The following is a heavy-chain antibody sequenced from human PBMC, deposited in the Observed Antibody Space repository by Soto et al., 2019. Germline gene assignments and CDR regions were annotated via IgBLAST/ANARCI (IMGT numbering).Heavy chain of an antibody. CDR1: GFPFSSYA. Sequence: GGSLRLSCASSGFPFSSYAMSWVRQTPGKGLEWVSAISGSGGSTYYADSVKGRFTISRDNSKNTLYLQMNSLRAEDTAVYYCAKRHDRSGYQVGFDYWGQGTLVTVSS. D-gene: IGHD5-12*01. J-gene: IGHJ4*02. V-gene: IGHV3-23*01. CDR3: AKRHDRSGYQVGFDY. CDR2: ISGSGGST.